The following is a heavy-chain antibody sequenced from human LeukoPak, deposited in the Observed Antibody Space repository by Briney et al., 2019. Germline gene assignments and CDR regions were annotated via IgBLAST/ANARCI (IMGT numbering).Heavy chain of an antibody. J-gene: IGHJ6*03. CDR3: TTGLFKVVPAATFDYYYMDV. Sequence: PGGSLRLSCAASGFTFSNAWMSWVRQAPGKGLEWVGRIKSKTDGGTTDYAAPVKGRFTISRDDSKNTLYLQMNSLKTEDTAVYYCTTGLFKVVPAATFDYYYMDVWGKGTTVTVSS. CDR1: GFTFSNAW. CDR2: IKSKTDGGTT. D-gene: IGHD2-2*01. V-gene: IGHV3-15*01.